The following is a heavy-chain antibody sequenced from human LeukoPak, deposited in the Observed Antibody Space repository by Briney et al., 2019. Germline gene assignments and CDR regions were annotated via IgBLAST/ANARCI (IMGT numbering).Heavy chain of an antibody. CDR1: RFTFSSYS. CDR3: ARDSGWYGTFDY. J-gene: IGHJ4*02. CDR2: ISSSSSYI. Sequence: GGSLRLSCAASRFTFSSYSMNWVRQAPGKGLEWVSYISSSSSYIYYADSVKGRFTISRDNAKNSLYLQMNSLRAEDTAVYYCARDSGWYGTFDYWGQGTLVTVSS. V-gene: IGHV3-21*01. D-gene: IGHD6-19*01.